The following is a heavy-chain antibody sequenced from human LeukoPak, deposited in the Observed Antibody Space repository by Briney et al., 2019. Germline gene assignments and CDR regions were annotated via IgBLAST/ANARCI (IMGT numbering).Heavy chain of an antibody. V-gene: IGHV3-23*01. Sequence: GGSLRLSCAASGFTFSSYAMSWVRQAPGKGLEWVSAISGSGGSTYYADSVEGRFTISRDNSKNTLYLQMNSLRAEDTAVYYCAKDLSIRFDYYDSSGYYFSYFQHWGQGTLVTVSS. CDR3: AKDLSIRFDYYDSSGYYFSYFQH. D-gene: IGHD3-22*01. CDR1: GFTFSSYA. CDR2: ISGSGGST. J-gene: IGHJ1*01.